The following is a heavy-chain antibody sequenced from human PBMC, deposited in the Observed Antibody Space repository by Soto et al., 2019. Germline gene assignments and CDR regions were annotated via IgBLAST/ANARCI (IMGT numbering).Heavy chain of an antibody. CDR3: AREGEMPYYYYGLDV. Sequence: QVQLVQSGAEVRKPGASVKVSCKASGYTFTTYGISWVRQAPGQGLEWMGWISGYNGHTKYAQKFQGRGTMTTDTSTSTVYMDLRSMRSDDTAVYYCAREGEMPYYYYGLDVWGQGTTVTVSS. D-gene: IGHD3-16*01. V-gene: IGHV1-18*01. CDR2: ISGYNGHT. J-gene: IGHJ6*01. CDR1: GYTFTTYG.